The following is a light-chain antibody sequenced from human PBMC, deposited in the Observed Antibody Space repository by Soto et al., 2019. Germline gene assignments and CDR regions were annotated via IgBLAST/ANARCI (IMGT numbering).Light chain of an antibody. CDR2: NNG. V-gene: IGLV1-44*01. CDR1: SSNIGSHT. Sequence: QSVLTQPPSASGTPGQRITISCSGSSSNIGSHTVNWYQQLPGTAPRLLIYNNGQRPSGVPDRFSGSKSGSSASLAISGLQSEDEGDYYCAAWDASLDGPAFGGATKVTVL. CDR3: AAWDASLDGPA. J-gene: IGLJ3*02.